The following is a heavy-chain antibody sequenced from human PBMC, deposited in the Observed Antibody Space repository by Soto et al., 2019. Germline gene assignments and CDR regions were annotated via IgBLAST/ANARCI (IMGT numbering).Heavy chain of an antibody. J-gene: IGHJ1*01. D-gene: IGHD3-22*01. CDR2: IYWDDDK. CDR1: GFSLSTSGVG. V-gene: IGHV2-5*02. CDR3: AHTQYYYDSSGYYSNAEYFQH. Sequence: QITLKESGPTLVKPTQTLTLTCTFSGFSLSTSGVGVGWIRQPPGKALEWLALIYWDDDKRYSPSLKSRLTITQDTSKNQVVLTMTNMDPVDTATHYCAHTQYYYDSSGYYSNAEYFQHWGQGTLVTVSS.